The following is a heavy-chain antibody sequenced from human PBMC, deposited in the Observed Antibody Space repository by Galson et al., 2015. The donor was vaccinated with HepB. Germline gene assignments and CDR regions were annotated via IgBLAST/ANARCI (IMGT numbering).Heavy chain of an antibody. Sequence: SLRLSCAASEFSFSYYWMHWVRQAPGKGLVWVSVISNDGSSTNYADSVKGRFTISRDNAKNTLYLQMNSLRAEDTAVYYCARGARIHLWLTWGNNHMDVWGKGTTVTVSS. CDR2: ISNDGSST. CDR3: ARGARIHLWLTWGNNHMDV. V-gene: IGHV3-74*01. CDR1: EFSFSYYW. J-gene: IGHJ6*03. D-gene: IGHD5-18*01.